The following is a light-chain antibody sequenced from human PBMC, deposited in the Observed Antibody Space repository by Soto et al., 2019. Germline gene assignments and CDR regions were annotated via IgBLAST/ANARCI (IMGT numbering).Light chain of an antibody. Sequence: QSALTQPRSVSGSPGQSVTISCTGASSDVGDYNSVSWYQQHPGNAPKLIIYDVSKRPSGVPDRFSASKSGNTASLTLSGLQAEDEADYYCCSYAGTYFFGTGTKLTVL. J-gene: IGLJ1*01. V-gene: IGLV2-11*01. CDR1: SSDVGDYNS. CDR2: DVS. CDR3: CSYAGTYF.